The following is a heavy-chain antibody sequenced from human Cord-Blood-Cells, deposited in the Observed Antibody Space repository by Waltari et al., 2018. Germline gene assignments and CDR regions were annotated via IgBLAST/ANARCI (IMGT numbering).Heavy chain of an antibody. D-gene: IGHD6-13*01. V-gene: IGHV3-53*01. CDR2: IYSGGST. J-gene: IGHJ4*02. Sequence: EVQLVESGGGLIQPGGSLRLSCAASGFTVSSNYMSWVRPAPGKGLEWVSVIYSGGSTYYADSVKGLFTISRDNSKNTLYLQMNSLRAEDTAVYYCARSPKGRGGAAAYWGQGTLVTVSS. CDR3: ARSPKGRGGAAAY. CDR1: GFTVSSNY.